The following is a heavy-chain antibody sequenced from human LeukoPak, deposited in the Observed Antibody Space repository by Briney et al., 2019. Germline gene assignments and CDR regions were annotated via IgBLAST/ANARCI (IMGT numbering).Heavy chain of an antibody. CDR2: ISAYNGNT. D-gene: IGHD3-22*01. V-gene: IGHV1-18*01. CDR3: ARVPPTYYYDSSGLNNFDY. J-gene: IGHJ4*02. Sequence: ASVKVSCKASGYTFTSYGISWVRQAPGQGLEWMGWISAYNGNTNYAQKLQGRVTMTTDTSTSTAYMELRSLRSDDTAVYYCARVPPTYYYDSSGLNNFDYWGQGTLVTVSS. CDR1: GYTFTSYG.